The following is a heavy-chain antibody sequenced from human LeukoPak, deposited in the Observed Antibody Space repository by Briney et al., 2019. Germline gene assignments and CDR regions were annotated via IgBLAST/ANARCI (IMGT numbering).Heavy chain of an antibody. J-gene: IGHJ5*02. CDR3: ARDHCSGGSCHKTYNWFDP. CDR1: GGSISTYNYY. Sequence: PSETLSLTCSVSGGSISTYNYYWSWIRQPAGKRLEWIGRIYGSGRTNYNPSLNSRATMSVDTSKNQFSLKLSSVTAADTAVYYCARDHCSGGSCHKTYNWFDPWGQGTLVTVSS. V-gene: IGHV4-61*02. CDR2: IYGSGRT. D-gene: IGHD2-15*01.